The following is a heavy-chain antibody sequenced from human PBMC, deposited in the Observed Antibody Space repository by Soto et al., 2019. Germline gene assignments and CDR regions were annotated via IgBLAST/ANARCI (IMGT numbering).Heavy chain of an antibody. CDR3: AKGYTPTLWFGELFLFDY. CDR1: GFTFSSYA. CDR2: ISGSGGST. J-gene: IGHJ4*02. Sequence: GGSLRLSCAASGFTFSSYAMSWVRQAPGKGLEWVSAISGSGGSTYYADSVKGRFTISRDNSKNTRNLQMNSMSAEDTAVYYCAKGYTPTLWFGELFLFDYWGQGTLVTVSS. V-gene: IGHV3-23*01. D-gene: IGHD3-10*01.